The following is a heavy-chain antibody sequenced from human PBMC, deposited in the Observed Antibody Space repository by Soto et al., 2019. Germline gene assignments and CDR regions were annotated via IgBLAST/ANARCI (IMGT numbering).Heavy chain of an antibody. Sequence: GASVKVSCKASGYTFTSYDINWVRQATGQGLEWMGWMNPNSGNTGYAQKFQGRVTMTRNTSISTAYMELSSLRSEDTAVYYCARVYGLHLGELSFVRSDIWGQGTMVTVSS. CDR1: GYTFTSYD. J-gene: IGHJ3*02. V-gene: IGHV1-8*01. CDR2: MNPNSGNT. D-gene: IGHD3-16*02. CDR3: ARVYGLHLGELSFVRSDI.